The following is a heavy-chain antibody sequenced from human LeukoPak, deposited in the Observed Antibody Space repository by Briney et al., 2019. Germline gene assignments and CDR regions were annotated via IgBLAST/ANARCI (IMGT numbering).Heavy chain of an antibody. V-gene: IGHV1-2*02. Sequence: GASVKVSCKASGYTFTGYYMHWVRQAPGQGLEWMGWINPNSGGTNYAQKFQGRVTMTRDTSISTAYMELSGLRSDDTAVYYCARDRSGYDLNWFDPWGQGTLVTVSS. D-gene: IGHD5-12*01. J-gene: IGHJ5*02. CDR2: INPNSGGT. CDR1: GYTFTGYY. CDR3: ARDRSGYDLNWFDP.